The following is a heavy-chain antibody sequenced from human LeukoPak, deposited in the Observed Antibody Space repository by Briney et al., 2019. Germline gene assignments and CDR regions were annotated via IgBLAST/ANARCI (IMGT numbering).Heavy chain of an antibody. D-gene: IGHD6-19*01. J-gene: IGHJ4*02. V-gene: IGHV4-59*08. CDR1: GASISSYS. CDR3: ARWDDSAWGFGN. CDR2: ISHSGTT. Sequence: PSETLSLTCTVSGASISSYSWNWIRQSPGKGLEWVGYISHSGTTSYNPSLMSRVTISVDTSKNQLSLKLSSVTAADTAVYYCARWDDSAWGFGNWGPGTLVTVSS.